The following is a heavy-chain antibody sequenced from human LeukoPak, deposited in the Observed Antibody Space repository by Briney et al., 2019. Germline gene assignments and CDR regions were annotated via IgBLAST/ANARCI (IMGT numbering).Heavy chain of an antibody. D-gene: IGHD6-13*01. CDR1: GYTFTVYY. CDR2: INPNSGGT. J-gene: IGHJ4*02. CDR3: SRAAAGAEIDY. V-gene: IGHV1-2*02. Sequence: ASVKVSCKASGYTFTVYYIHWVRQAPGQGPECMGWINPNSGGTNYAQKFQGRVTMTRDTSISTAYMELSRLTSDDAAVYYCSRAAAGAEIDYWGQGTLVTVSS.